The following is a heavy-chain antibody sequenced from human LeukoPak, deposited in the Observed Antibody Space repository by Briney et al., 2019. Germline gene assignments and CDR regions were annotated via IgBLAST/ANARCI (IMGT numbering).Heavy chain of an antibody. J-gene: IGHJ4*02. CDR1: GGSFSGYY. CDR2: IYYSGST. D-gene: IGHD3-10*01. V-gene: IGHV4-59*01. Sequence: SETLSLTCAVYGGSFSGYYWSWIRQPPGKGLEWIGYIYYSGSTNYNPSLKSRVTISVDTSKNQFSLKLSSVTAADTAVDYCAREIYYYGSGSYLDYWGQGTLVTVSS. CDR3: AREIYYYGSGSYLDY.